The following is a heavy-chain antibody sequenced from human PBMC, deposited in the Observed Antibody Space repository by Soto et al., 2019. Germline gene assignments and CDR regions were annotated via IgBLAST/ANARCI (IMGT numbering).Heavy chain of an antibody. CDR2: IVVGSGNT. J-gene: IGHJ6*02. V-gene: IGHV1-58*01. Sequence: QMQLVQSGPEVKKPGTSVKVSCKASGFTFTSSAVQWVRQARGQRLEWIGWIVVGSGNTNYAQKFQERVTITRDRSTGTAYMELSSLRSEDTAVYYCAAVGAIYDYYGMDVWGQGTTVTVSS. CDR3: AAVGAIYDYYGMDV. D-gene: IGHD1-26*01. CDR1: GFTFTSSA.